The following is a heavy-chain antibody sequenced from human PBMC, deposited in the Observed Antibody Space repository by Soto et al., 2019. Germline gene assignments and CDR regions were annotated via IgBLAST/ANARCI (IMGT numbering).Heavy chain of an antibody. CDR1: GFSFGEYD. CDR3: TGDSGWYYFDY. D-gene: IGHD6-19*01. V-gene: IGHV3-49*03. Sequence: SLRLSCKASGFSFGEYDMSSFRPAPVKVLQWVGFIRSKAYGGTTEYAASVKGRFTISRDDSKSIAYLQMNSLKTEDTAVYYCTGDSGWYYFDYWGQGTLVTVSS. CDR2: IRSKAYGGTT. J-gene: IGHJ4*02.